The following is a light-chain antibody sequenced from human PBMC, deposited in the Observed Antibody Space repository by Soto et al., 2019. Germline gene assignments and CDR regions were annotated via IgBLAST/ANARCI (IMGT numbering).Light chain of an antibody. Sequence: DIVMTQSPLSLPVTPGEPASISCRSSQSLLYSNGYNYLDWYLQKRGQSPQLLIYLGSNRASGVSDRFSGSGSGTDFTLKISRVEAEDVGVYYCMQALQTPPTFGHGTKVEIK. CDR2: LGS. J-gene: IGKJ1*01. CDR3: MQALQTPPT. V-gene: IGKV2-28*01. CDR1: QSLLYSNGYNY.